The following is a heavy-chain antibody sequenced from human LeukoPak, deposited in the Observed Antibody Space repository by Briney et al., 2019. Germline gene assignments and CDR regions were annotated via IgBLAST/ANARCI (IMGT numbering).Heavy chain of an antibody. CDR2: ISYDGSNK. D-gene: IGHD4-17*01. Sequence: PGRSLRLSCAASGFTFSSYAMHWVRQAPGKGLEWVAVISYDGSNKYYADSVKGRFTISRDNSKNTLYLQMNSLRAEDTAVYYCARVPYGDLRVGWYFDLWGRGTLVTVSS. CDR3: ARVPYGDLRVGWYFDL. CDR1: GFTFSSYA. V-gene: IGHV3-30-3*01. J-gene: IGHJ2*01.